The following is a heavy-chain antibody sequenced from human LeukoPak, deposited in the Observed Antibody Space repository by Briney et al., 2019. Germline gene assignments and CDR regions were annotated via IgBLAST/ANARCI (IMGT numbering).Heavy chain of an antibody. V-gene: IGHV1-2*02. D-gene: IGHD3-10*01. CDR2: INPNSGGT. CDR3: ARVKMVRGVIPYDY. J-gene: IGHJ4*02. Sequence: ASVKVSCKASGYTFTGYYMHWVRQAPGQGLEWMGWINPNSGGTNYVQKFQGRVTMTRDTSISTAYMELSRLRSDDTAVYYCARVKMVRGVIPYDYWGQGTLVTVSS. CDR1: GYTFTGYY.